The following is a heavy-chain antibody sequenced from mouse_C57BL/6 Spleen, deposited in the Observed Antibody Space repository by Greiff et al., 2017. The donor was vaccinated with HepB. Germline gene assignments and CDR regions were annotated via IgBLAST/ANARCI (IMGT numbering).Heavy chain of an antibody. D-gene: IGHD1-1*01. CDR3: ALTTVVARTNWYFDV. CDR2: IYPGDGDT. J-gene: IGHJ1*03. V-gene: IGHV1-80*01. Sequence: VQLQQSGAELVKPGASVKISCKASGYAFSSYWMNWVKQRPGKGLEWIGQIYPGDGDTNYNGKFKGKATLTADKSSSTAYMQLSSLTSEDSAVYFCALTTVVARTNWYFDVWGTGTTVTVSS. CDR1: GYAFSSYW.